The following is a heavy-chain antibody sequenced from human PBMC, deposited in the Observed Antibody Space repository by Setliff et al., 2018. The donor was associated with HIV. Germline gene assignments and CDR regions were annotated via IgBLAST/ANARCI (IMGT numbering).Heavy chain of an antibody. V-gene: IGHV4-59*08. Sequence: SETLSLTCTDSGGSINNYYWTWIRQPAGKGLEWIGYIYYSGSTNYNPSLKSRFSASVDTSRNQFSLELQSMTAADTAMYYCARAISFDFPSGLKGTFDVWGLGTMVTVSS. CDR3: ARAISFDFPSGLKGTFDV. D-gene: IGHD3-16*01. CDR2: IYYSGST. CDR1: GGSINNYY. J-gene: IGHJ3*01.